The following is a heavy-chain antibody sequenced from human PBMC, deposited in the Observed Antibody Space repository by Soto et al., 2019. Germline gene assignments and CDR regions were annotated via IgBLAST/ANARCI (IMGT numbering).Heavy chain of an antibody. D-gene: IGHD6-13*01. CDR1: GYTFTSYD. CDR2: MNPNSGNT. Sequence: QVQLVQSGAEVKKPGASVKVSCKASGYTFTSYDINWVRQATGQGLEWMGWMNPNSGNTGYAQKFQGRVTMTRNTSISTAYMELSSLRSEDTAVYYCASDARIAVAGTSYNWFDPWGQGTLVTVSS. V-gene: IGHV1-8*01. CDR3: ASDARIAVAGTSYNWFDP. J-gene: IGHJ5*02.